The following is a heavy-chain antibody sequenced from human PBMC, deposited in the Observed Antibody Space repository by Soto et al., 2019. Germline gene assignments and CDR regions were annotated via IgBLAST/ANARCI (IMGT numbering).Heavy chain of an antibody. J-gene: IGHJ6*03. D-gene: IGHD4-17*01. Sequence: VSGPTLGNPTQTLTLTCTFSGFSLSTSGVGVGWIRQPPGKALEWLALIYWDDDKRYSPSLKSRLTITKDTSKNQVVLTMTNMDPVDTATYYCAHRTRGATVPGIYYYYLDVWGKGPTVTVSS. V-gene: IGHV2-5*02. CDR2: IYWDDDK. CDR3: AHRTRGATVPGIYYYYLDV. CDR1: GFSLSTSGVG.